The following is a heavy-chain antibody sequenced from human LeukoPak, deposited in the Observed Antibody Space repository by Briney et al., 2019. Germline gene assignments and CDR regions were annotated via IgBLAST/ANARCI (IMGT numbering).Heavy chain of an antibody. CDR2: ISYDGSNK. Sequence: GGSLRLSCAASGFTSSSYAMHWVRQAPGKGLEWVAVISYDGSNKYYADSVKGRFTISRDNSKNTLYLQMNSLRAEDTAVYYCARAVRDYCSSTSCYDGWFDPWGQGTLVTVSS. D-gene: IGHD2-2*01. CDR3: ARAVRDYCSSTSCYDGWFDP. V-gene: IGHV3-30-3*01. CDR1: GFTSSSYA. J-gene: IGHJ5*02.